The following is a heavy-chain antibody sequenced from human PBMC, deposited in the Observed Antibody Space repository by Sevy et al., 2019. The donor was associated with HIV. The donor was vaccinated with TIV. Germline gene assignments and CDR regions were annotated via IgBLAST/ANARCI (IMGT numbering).Heavy chain of an antibody. D-gene: IGHD5-12*01. CDR1: GYSFSSYW. CDR3: ARDHGDSGYDYGFFQS. V-gene: IGHV5-51*01. J-gene: IGHJ4*02. CDR2: IYGGDSDT. Sequence: GESLKISCKGSGYSFSSYWIAWVRQMPGKGLEWMVIIYGGDSDTRYSPSFQGQVTISADKSLSTAYLQWSSLEASDTAMYFCARDHGDSGYDYGFFQSWGQGTLVTVSS.